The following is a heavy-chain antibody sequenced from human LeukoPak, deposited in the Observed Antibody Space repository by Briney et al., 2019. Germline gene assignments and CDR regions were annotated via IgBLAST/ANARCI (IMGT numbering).Heavy chain of an antibody. V-gene: IGHV1-69*05. D-gene: IGHD3-3*01. CDR2: IIPIFGTA. J-gene: IGHJ6*03. CDR3: ARDGYDFWSGSGNSQDYYYMDV. CDR1: GGTFSSYA. Sequence: SVKVSCKASGGTFSSYAISWVRQAPGQGLEWMGGIIPIFGTANYAQKFQGRVTITTDESTSTAYMELSSLRSEDTAVYYCARDGYDFWSGSGNSQDYYYMDVWGKGTTVTVSS.